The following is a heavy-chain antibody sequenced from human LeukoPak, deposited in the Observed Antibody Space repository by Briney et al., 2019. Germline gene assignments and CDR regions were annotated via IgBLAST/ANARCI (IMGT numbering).Heavy chain of an antibody. V-gene: IGHV4-38-2*01. D-gene: IGHD5-18*01. CDR1: DYSISSDYY. CDR3: ARVWGYTYGYFDY. Sequence: SETLSLTCGVSDYSISSDYYWGLIRPPPGKGLERIGNIYHSGTAHYNPSLNSRVTISVDTSNNQFPLKLNSVTAADTAVYYCARVWGYTYGYFDYWGQGTLVTVSS. J-gene: IGHJ4*02. CDR2: IYHSGTA.